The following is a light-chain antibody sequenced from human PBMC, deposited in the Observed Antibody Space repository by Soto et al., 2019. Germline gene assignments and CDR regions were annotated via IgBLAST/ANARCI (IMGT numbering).Light chain of an antibody. CDR3: NSYVAGSNV. V-gene: IGLV2-14*01. Sequence: QSVLTQPASVSGSPGQSITISCTGTSSDVGGYDYVSWYQLHPGKAPKLMVFEVSNRPSGVSYRFSGSKSGNTASLTISGLQAEDEADYYCNSYVAGSNVFGTGTKVTV. CDR2: EVS. J-gene: IGLJ1*01. CDR1: SSDVGGYDY.